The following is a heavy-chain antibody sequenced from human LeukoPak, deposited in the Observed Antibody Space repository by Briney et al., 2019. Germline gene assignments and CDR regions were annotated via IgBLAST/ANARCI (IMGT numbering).Heavy chain of an antibody. CDR1: GYTFINYW. CDR3: ARQTGLLPFDY. V-gene: IGHV5-51*01. Sequence: GESLKISCKGSGYTFINYWIAWVRQMPGKGLEWMGIIHPSDSDTRYSPSFQGQVTISVDKSINTAYLQWSGLKASDTAMYYCARQTGLLPFDYWGQGTLVTVSS. J-gene: IGHJ4*02. D-gene: IGHD3-22*01. CDR2: IHPSDSDT.